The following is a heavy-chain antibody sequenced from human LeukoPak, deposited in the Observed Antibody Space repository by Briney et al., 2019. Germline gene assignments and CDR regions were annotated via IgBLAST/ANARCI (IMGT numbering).Heavy chain of an antibody. J-gene: IGHJ3*01. CDR2: ITSSGSSM. CDR1: GFTFSGYS. V-gene: IGHV3-21*03. Sequence: KTGGSLRLSCAGSGFTFSGYSLNWVRQAPGKGLEWVSSITSSGSSMYYADSVKGRSTISRDNAESSVYLQMNSLRVDDTGLYYCTRDIDDVLTGDDAFDVWGQGTVVTVSS. D-gene: IGHD3-9*01. CDR3: TRDIDDVLTGDDAFDV.